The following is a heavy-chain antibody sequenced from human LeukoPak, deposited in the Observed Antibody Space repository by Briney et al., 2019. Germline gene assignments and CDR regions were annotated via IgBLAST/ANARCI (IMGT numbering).Heavy chain of an antibody. D-gene: IGHD2-15*01. J-gene: IGHJ6*03. CDR2: IYYSGST. CDR3: ARHALGYCSGGRCPIPYYYYMDV. V-gene: IGHV4-39*01. CDR1: GGSISSSSYY. Sequence: SETLSLTCTVPGGSISSSSYYWGWIRQPPGKGLGWIGSIYYSGSTYYNPSLKSRVTISVDTSKNQFSLKLTSVTAADTAVYYCARHALGYCSGGRCPIPYYYYMDVWGKGTTVTVSS.